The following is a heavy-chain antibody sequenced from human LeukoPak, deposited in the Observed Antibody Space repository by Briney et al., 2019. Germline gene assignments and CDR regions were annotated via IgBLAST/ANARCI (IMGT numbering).Heavy chain of an antibody. CDR3: AKRGHIVVVPAASFDY. J-gene: IGHJ4*02. D-gene: IGHD2-2*01. V-gene: IGHV3-23*01. CDR1: GFTFSSYA. Sequence: GGSLRLSCAASGFTFSSYAMSWVRQAPGKGLEWASAISGSGGSTYYADSVKGRFTISRDNSKNTLYLQMNSLRAEDTAVYYCAKRGHIVVVPAASFDYWGQGTLVTVSS. CDR2: ISGSGGST.